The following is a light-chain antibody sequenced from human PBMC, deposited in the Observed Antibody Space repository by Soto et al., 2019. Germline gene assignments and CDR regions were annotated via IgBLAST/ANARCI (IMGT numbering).Light chain of an antibody. CDR2: AAS. CDR3: QQSYSTPRT. CDR1: QSISSY. J-gene: IGKJ1*01. V-gene: IGKV1-39*01. Sequence: DIQMTQSPSSLSASVGDRVTITCRASQSISSYLNWYQQKPGTAPKLLIYAASSLQSGVPSRFSGSGSGTDFTLTISSLQPEDFATYYCQQSYSTPRTFGQGTTVEIK.